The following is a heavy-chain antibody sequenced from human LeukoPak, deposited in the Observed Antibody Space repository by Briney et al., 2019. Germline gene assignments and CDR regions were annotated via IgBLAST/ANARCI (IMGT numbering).Heavy chain of an antibody. CDR1: GGTFSSYA. V-gene: IGHV1-69*15. Sequence: SVKVSCKASGGTFSSYAISWVRQAPGQGLEWMGRIIPIFGTANYAQKFQGRVTITADESTSTAYMELSSLRSEDTAVYYCARVDPGGYYYDSSGYYPFDYWGQGTLVTVSS. J-gene: IGHJ4*02. CDR3: ARVDPGGYYYDSSGYYPFDY. CDR2: IIPIFGTA. D-gene: IGHD3-22*01.